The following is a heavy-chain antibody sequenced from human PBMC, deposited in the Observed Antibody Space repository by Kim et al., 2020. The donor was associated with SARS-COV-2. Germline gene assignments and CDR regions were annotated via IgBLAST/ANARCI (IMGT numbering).Heavy chain of an antibody. V-gene: IGHV1-46*01. J-gene: IGHJ6*02. CDR2: INPIGGST. D-gene: IGHD3-9*01. CDR1: GYTFTSYY. CDR3: ARDAADYDILTGYPAPRYYYYGMDV. Sequence: ASVKVSCKASGYTFTSYYMHWVRQAPGQGLEWMGIINPIGGSTSYAQKFHGRVTMTRDTSTSTVYMELSSPRSEDTAVYYCARDAADYDILTGYPAPRYYYYGMDVWGQGTTVTVSS.